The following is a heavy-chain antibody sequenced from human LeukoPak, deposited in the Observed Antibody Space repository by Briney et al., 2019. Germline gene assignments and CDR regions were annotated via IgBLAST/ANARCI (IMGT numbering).Heavy chain of an antibody. D-gene: IGHD6-19*01. CDR3: ARAIAVAEGY. J-gene: IGHJ4*02. CDR2: ISGGSGYI. Sequence: GGSLRLSCAASGFTFSSYSMNWVRQAPGKGLEWVSYISGGSGYISDADSVKGRFTIARDNAKNSLYLQMNSLRAEDTAVYYCARAIAVAEGYWGQGSLVTVSS. CDR1: GFTFSSYS. V-gene: IGHV3-21*01.